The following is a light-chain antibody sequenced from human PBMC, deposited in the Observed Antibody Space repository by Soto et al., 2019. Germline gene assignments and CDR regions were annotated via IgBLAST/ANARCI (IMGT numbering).Light chain of an antibody. CDR1: QRLLFSSNKKNY. CDR3: QQFYSSPLT. V-gene: IGKV4-1*01. Sequence: DIVMTQSPPSLAVSLGERATINCKSSQRLLFSSNKKNYLAWYQQRPGQPPKLLIYWASSRESGVPDRFTGSGSGTDFTLSISSLQAEDVAVYYCQQFYSSPLTFGGGTKVDIK. CDR2: WAS. J-gene: IGKJ4*01.